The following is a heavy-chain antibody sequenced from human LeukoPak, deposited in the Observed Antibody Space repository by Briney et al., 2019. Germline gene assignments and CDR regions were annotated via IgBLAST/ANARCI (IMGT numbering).Heavy chain of an antibody. J-gene: IGHJ4*02. Sequence: PGGSLRLSCAASGLTFSSYAMSWVRQAPGKGLEWVSAISGSGDSTYYADSVKGRFTISRDNSKNTLYLQMKSLRVEDTAVYYCAKEGAVGYYYGSGSEINDWGQGTLVTVSS. CDR3: AKEGAVGYYYGSGSEIND. V-gene: IGHV3-23*01. D-gene: IGHD3-10*01. CDR2: ISGSGDST. CDR1: GLTFSSYA.